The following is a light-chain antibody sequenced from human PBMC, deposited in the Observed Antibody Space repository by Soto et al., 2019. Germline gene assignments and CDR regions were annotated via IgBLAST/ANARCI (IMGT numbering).Light chain of an antibody. Sequence: EIVLTQSPGTLSLSPGERATLSCRASQSVSSSYLAWYQQKPGQTPRLLIYGASSRATGIPDRVSGSGSGTDFTLTISRLEPEDFAVYYCHHYGNSPPFTFGPGTKVDIK. J-gene: IGKJ3*01. CDR3: HHYGNSPPFT. V-gene: IGKV3-20*01. CDR2: GAS. CDR1: QSVSSSY.